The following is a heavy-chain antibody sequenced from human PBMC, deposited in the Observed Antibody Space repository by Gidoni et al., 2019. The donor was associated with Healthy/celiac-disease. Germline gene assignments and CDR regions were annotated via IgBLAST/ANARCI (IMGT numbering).Heavy chain of an antibody. CDR2: IWYDGSNK. CDR3: ARGVEMAPNDAFDI. J-gene: IGHJ3*02. Sequence: QVQLVESGGGVVQPGRSLRLSCAASGFTFSSYGMHWVRQAPGKGLGWVAVIWYDGSNKYDADSEKGRFTISRDNSKNTLYLQMNSLRAEDTAVYYCARGVEMAPNDAFDIWGQGTMVTVSS. D-gene: IGHD2-2*01. CDR1: GFTFSSYG. V-gene: IGHV3-33*01.